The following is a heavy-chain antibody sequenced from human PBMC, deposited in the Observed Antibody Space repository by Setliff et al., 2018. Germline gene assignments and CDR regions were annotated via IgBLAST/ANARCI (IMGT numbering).Heavy chain of an antibody. CDR2: IRYNGNNK. Sequence: PGGSLRLSWGQEIFSSYGMHWVRQAPGKGLEWVAFIRYNGNNKYYVDSVKGRFTISRDNSKNTLYLEMNSLRAEDTAVYYCAKDYSMAITVGYFQHWGHGTLVTVSS. CDR1: EIFSSYG. V-gene: IGHV3-30*02. CDR3: AKDYSMAITVGYFQH. D-gene: IGHD1-20*01. J-gene: IGHJ1*01.